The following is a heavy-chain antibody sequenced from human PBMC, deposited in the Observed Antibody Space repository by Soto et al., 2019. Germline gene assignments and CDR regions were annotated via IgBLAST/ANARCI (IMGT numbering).Heavy chain of an antibody. CDR3: ARGLTEYSSSFEDDGFDI. CDR2: IFYSGST. D-gene: IGHD6-6*01. V-gene: IGHV4-59*01. Sequence: SETLSLTCTVSGGSINTYYWSWIRQPPGKGLEWIGYIFYSGSTNYNPSLQSRVTISKDTSKNQFSLKLTSVTAADTAVYYCARGLTEYSSSFEDDGFDIWGQGTMVTVS. J-gene: IGHJ3*02. CDR1: GGSINTYY.